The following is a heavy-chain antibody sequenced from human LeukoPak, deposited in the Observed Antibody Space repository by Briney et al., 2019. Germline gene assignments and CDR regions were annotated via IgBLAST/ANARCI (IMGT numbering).Heavy chain of an antibody. CDR1: GFIFSNYA. CDR3: VKGPRPDITVAHTVEN. Sequence: GGSLILSCAASGFIFSNYAMGWVRQVPGRGLEWGSTISSRGDSTYVADSVKGRFTISRDNSKNSLYLQMNTVRAEDTAVYYCVKGPRPDITVAHTVENWGQGTLVTVSS. CDR2: ISSRGDST. J-gene: IGHJ4*02. D-gene: IGHD6-19*01. V-gene: IGHV3-23*01.